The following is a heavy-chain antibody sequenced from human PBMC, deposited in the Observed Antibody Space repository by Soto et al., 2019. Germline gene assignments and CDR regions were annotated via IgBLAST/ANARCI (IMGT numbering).Heavy chain of an antibody. D-gene: IGHD2-2*01. V-gene: IGHV4-59*04. Sequence: SSETLSLTRTVSGCSISSYYWSWIRQPPGKGLEWVGFIYYSGGTYYNPSLESRVTISVDTSKNQFSLKVSSVTAADTAVYYCARLGGYXSSTSCYGYYGMDVWGQGTTVTVSS. CDR2: IYYSGGT. CDR1: GCSISSYY. J-gene: IGHJ6*02. CDR3: ARLGGYXSSTSCYGYYGMDV.